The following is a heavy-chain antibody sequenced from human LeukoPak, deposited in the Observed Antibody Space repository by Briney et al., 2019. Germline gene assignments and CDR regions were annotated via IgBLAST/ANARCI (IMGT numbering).Heavy chain of an antibody. Sequence: SQTLSLTCALSGDSVSSNTAGWSWIRQSPSRGLEWLGRTYYRSKWYNDDAGSVKSRITINADTAKSQFSLQLNSVTPEDTAVYYCAREAVAGPDDAFDIWGQGTMVTVSS. V-gene: IGHV6-1*01. J-gene: IGHJ3*02. CDR3: AREAVAGPDDAFDI. CDR2: TYYRSKWYN. D-gene: IGHD6-19*01. CDR1: GDSVSSNTAG.